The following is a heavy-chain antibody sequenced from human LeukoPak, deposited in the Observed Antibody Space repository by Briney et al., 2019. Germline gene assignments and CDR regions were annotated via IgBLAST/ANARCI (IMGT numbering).Heavy chain of an antibody. J-gene: IGHJ4*02. CDR3: ARLMVRGVIGPFDY. Sequence: GASVKVSCKASGYTFTSYAMHWVRQAPGQRLEWMGWINAGNGNTKYSQKFQGRVTITRDTSASTAYMELSSLRSEDTAVYYCARLMVRGVIGPFDYWGQGTLVTVSS. D-gene: IGHD3-10*01. CDR1: GYTFTSYA. CDR2: INAGNGNT. V-gene: IGHV1-3*01.